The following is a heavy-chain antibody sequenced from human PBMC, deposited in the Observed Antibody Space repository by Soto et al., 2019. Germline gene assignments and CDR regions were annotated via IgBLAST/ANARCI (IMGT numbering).Heavy chain of an antibody. Sequence: GSLRLSCAASGFTFSSYWMHWVRQAPGKGLVWVSGINIDGTSTSYAESVKGRFTISRDNARNRLYMQMNSLRAEDTAVYYCASPKYSSGWYGGWGQGTRVTVAS. CDR3: ASPKYSSGWYGG. D-gene: IGHD6-19*01. J-gene: IGHJ4*02. CDR1: GFTFSSYW. CDR2: INIDGTST. V-gene: IGHV3-74*01.